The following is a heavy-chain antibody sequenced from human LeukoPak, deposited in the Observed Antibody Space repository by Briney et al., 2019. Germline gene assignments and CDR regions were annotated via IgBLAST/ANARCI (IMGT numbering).Heavy chain of an antibody. D-gene: IGHD2-8*01. CDR2: INHSGST. Sequence: TSETLSLTCAVYGGSFSGYYWSWIRQPPGKGLEWIGEINHSGSTNYNPSLKSRVTISVDTSKNQFSLKLSSVTAADTAVYYCAGTIGYYYYYYMDVWGKGTTVTI. J-gene: IGHJ6*03. CDR1: GGSFSGYY. CDR3: AGTIGYYYYYYMDV. V-gene: IGHV4-34*01.